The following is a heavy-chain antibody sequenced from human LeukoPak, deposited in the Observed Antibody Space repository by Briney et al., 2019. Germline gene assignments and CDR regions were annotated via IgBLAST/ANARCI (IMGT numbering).Heavy chain of an antibody. CDR3: ARDWSGDIVAATAFAY. V-gene: IGHV1-18*04. D-gene: IGHD6-13*01. Sequence: GASVKVSFKASGYTFTSYGISWVRQAPGQGREGMGWISAYNGNTNYAQKLQGRVTMTTDTSTSTAYMELRSLRSDDTAVYYCARDWSGDIVAATAFAYWGQGTLVTVSS. J-gene: IGHJ4*02. CDR2: ISAYNGNT. CDR1: GYTFTSYG.